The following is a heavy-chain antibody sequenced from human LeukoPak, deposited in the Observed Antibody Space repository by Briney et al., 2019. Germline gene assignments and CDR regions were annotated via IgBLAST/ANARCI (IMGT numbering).Heavy chain of an antibody. Sequence: GGSLRLSCAASGFTFSSYGMHWVRQAPGKGLEWVAVISYDGSNRYYADSVKGRFTISRDNSKNTLYLQMNSLRAEDTAIYYCAKALYGDEPGPLDYWGQGTLVTVSS. V-gene: IGHV3-30*18. CDR3: AKALYGDEPGPLDY. D-gene: IGHD4/OR15-4a*01. J-gene: IGHJ4*02. CDR1: GFTFSSYG. CDR2: ISYDGSNR.